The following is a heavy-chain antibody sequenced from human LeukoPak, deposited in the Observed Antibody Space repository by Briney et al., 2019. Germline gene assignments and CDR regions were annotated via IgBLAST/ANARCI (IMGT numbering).Heavy chain of an antibody. D-gene: IGHD2-15*01. CDR1: GGSISSGGYS. CDR2: ILNSGST. V-gene: IGHV4-30-4*07. Sequence: SQTLSLTCAVSGGSISSGGYSWSWIRQPPGKGLEWIGEILNSGSTNYSPSLKSRVTISVDTSKNRFSLKLSSVTAADTAVYYCARGGGNCSGSSCYSLDYWGQGTLVTVSS. CDR3: ARGGGNCSGSSCYSLDY. J-gene: IGHJ4*02.